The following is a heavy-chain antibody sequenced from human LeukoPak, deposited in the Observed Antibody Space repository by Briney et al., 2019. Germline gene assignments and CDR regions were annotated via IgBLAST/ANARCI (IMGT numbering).Heavy chain of an antibody. CDR1: GSSIYNDYY. CDR2: IHHSGST. D-gene: IGHD4-17*01. V-gene: IGHV4-38-2*01. CDR3: ARPIDYAGPFDY. Sequence: SETLSLTCAVSGSSIYNDYYWAWIRQPPGKGLEWIGSIHHSGSTYYNPSLKSRVTISVDTSKNQFSLKLSSVTAADTAVYYCARPIDYAGPFDYWGQGTLVTVSS. J-gene: IGHJ4*02.